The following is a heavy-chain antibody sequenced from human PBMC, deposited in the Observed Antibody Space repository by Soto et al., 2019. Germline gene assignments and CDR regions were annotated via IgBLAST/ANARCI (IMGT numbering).Heavy chain of an antibody. CDR1: GFTFSSYS. V-gene: IGHV3-21*01. D-gene: IGHD4-17*01. CDR3: ASDGDYANYNWFDP. Sequence: EVQLVESGGGLVKPGGSLRLSCAASGFTFSSYSMNWVRQAPGKWLEWVSSISSSSSYIYYADSVKGRFTISRDNAKNSLYLQMNSLRAEDTAVYYCASDGDYANYNWFDPWGQGTLVTVSS. CDR2: ISSSSSYI. J-gene: IGHJ5*02.